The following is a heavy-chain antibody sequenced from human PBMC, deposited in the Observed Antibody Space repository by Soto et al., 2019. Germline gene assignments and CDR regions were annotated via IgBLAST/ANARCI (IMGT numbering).Heavy chain of an antibody. CDR1: GYSFARYG. V-gene: IGHV1-18*01. CDR2: ISGFNGNT. CDR3: ERDRNDRGSAGVNWFDL. D-gene: IGHD3-10*01. J-gene: IGHJ5*02. Sequence: ASVKVSCRTSGYSFARYGVSWVRQAPGRGLEWLGWISGFNGNTEYSQTLRDRVTLTTDTYTGTAYLELRRLKSDDTSIYYCERDRNDRGSAGVNWFDLSGQWALVKLSS.